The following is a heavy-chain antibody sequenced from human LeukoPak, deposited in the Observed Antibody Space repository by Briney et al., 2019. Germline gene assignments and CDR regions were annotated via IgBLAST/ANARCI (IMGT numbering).Heavy chain of an antibody. Sequence: PSQTLSLTCTVSGGAISSGGYYWSWIRQPPGKGLEWIGYIYHSGSTYYNPSLKSRVTISVDRSKNQFSLKLSSVTAADTAVYYCARVYDSSGYYYDYWGQGTLVTVSS. CDR2: IYHSGST. J-gene: IGHJ4*02. CDR3: ARVYDSSGYYYDY. D-gene: IGHD3-22*01. V-gene: IGHV4-30-2*01. CDR1: GGAISSGGYY.